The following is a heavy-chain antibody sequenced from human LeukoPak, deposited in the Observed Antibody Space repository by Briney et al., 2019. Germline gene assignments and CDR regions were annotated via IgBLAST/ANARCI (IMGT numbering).Heavy chain of an antibody. J-gene: IGHJ4*02. CDR3: ARVIVAGTLDY. Sequence: SETLSLTCTVSGGSISSYYWSWIRQPPGKGLEWIGYIYYSGSTNYNPSLKRRVTISVDTSKNQFSLKLSSVTAADTAVYYCARVIVAGTLDYWGQGTLVTVSS. CDR2: IYYSGST. CDR1: GGSISSYY. V-gene: IGHV4-59*01. D-gene: IGHD6-19*01.